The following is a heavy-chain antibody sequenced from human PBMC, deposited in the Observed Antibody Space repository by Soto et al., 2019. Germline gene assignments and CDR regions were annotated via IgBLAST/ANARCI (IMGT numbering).Heavy chain of an antibody. Sequence: SETLSLTCTVSGGSIISSSHYWGWIRNPPGKGLEWIGSIYYSGSTYYNPSLKSRVTISVDTSKNQFSLKLSSVTAADTAVYYCARDVGVTCLDVWGQGTTVTVSS. CDR1: GGSIISSSHY. J-gene: IGHJ6*02. D-gene: IGHD2-21*02. CDR3: ARDVGVTCLDV. V-gene: IGHV4-39*02. CDR2: IYYSGST.